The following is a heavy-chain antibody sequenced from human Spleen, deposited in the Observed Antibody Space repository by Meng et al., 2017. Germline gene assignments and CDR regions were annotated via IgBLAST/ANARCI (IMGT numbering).Heavy chain of an antibody. Sequence: SETLSLTCSVSGGSIGTYYWGWVRQPPGKGLEWIGHIYHSGSTKYSPSIKSRVTMSVDTSKNQFYLKLSSVTAADTAVYYCARYWGIDAFDIWGQGTMVTVSS. CDR1: GGSIGTYY. J-gene: IGHJ3*02. CDR3: ARYWGIDAFDI. D-gene: IGHD3-16*01. CDR2: IYHSGST. V-gene: IGHV4-59*01.